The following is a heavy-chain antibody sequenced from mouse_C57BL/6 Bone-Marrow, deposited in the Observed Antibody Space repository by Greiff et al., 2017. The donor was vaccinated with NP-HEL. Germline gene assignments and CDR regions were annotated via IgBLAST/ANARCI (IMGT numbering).Heavy chain of an antibody. CDR3: ARSPSTGTGFDY. CDR2: IYPGSGTT. Sequence: QVQLKESGAELVRPGASVKLSCKASGYTFTDYYINWVKQRPGQGLEWIARIYPGSGTTYYNEKFKGKATLTAEKSSSTAYMQLSSLTSEDSAVYFCARSPSTGTGFDYWGQGTTLTVSS. J-gene: IGHJ2*01. V-gene: IGHV1-76*01. D-gene: IGHD4-1*02. CDR1: GYTFTDYY.